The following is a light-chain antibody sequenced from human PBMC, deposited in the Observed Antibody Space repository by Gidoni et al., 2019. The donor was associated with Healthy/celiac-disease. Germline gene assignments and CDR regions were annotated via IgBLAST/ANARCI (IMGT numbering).Light chain of an antibody. CDR3: SSYTSSSTFV. J-gene: IGLJ2*01. CDR2: DVS. CDR1: RRDVGGYNY. V-gene: IGLV2-14*01. Sequence: QSALTQPASASGYPGQSTPIFCTGTRRDVGGYNYVSWYQQHPAKAPKLMLYDVSKRPSGVSNRFSGSKSGNTASLTISELQAEDEADYYCSSYTSSSTFVFGGWTKLTVL.